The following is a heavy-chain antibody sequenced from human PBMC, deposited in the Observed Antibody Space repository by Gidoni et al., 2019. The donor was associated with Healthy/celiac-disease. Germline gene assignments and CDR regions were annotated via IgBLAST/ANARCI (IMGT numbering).Heavy chain of an antibody. CDR3: ARDRAAGRDYYYMDV. D-gene: IGHD6-13*01. CDR1: GGTFSSYA. J-gene: IGHJ6*03. V-gene: IGHV1-69*04. CDR2: IIPILGIA. Sequence: QVQLVQSGAAVKKPGSSVKVSCKASGGTFSSYAISWVRQAPGQGLEWMGRIIPILGIANYAQKFQGRVTITADKSTSTAYMELSSLRSEDTAVYYCARDRAAGRDYYYMDVWGKGTTVTVSS.